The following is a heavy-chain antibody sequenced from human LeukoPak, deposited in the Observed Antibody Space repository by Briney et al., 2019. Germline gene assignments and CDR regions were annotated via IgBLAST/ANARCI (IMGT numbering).Heavy chain of an antibody. CDR1: GFTVTSDY. J-gene: IGHJ5*02. CDR3: ARYFQPGTSDWFDP. CDR2: IYSGGST. D-gene: IGHD3-10*01. V-gene: IGHV3-66*01. Sequence: GSLRLSCAASGFTVTSDYMRWVRQAPGKGLDWVSVIYSGGSTYYANSVKGRFTLSRDKSKNTLYLQMNSLRAEDTAVYYCARYFQPGTSDWFDPWGQGTLVTVSS.